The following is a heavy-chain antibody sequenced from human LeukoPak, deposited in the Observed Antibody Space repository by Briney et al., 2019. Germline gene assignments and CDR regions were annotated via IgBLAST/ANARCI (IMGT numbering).Heavy chain of an antibody. Sequence: KASETLSLTCTVSGGSISSSSYYWGWIRQPPGKGLEWIGSIYYSGSTYYNPSLKRRVTISVDTSKNQFSLKLSSVTAADTAVYYCARDPYYYDSSGYYSAFGNWGQGTLVTVSS. V-gene: IGHV4-39*07. D-gene: IGHD3-22*01. J-gene: IGHJ4*02. CDR3: ARDPYYYDSSGYYSAFGN. CDR2: IYYSGST. CDR1: GGSISSSSYY.